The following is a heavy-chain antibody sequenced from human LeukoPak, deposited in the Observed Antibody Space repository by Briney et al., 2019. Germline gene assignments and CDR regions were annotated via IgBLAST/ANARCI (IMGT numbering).Heavy chain of an antibody. D-gene: IGHD1-26*01. CDR3: AKARSGPYYGSYFDY. Sequence: PGGSMKLSCAASEFTFDDYAMHWVRQAPGKGLKWVSLITGDGGSTHYADSLKGRFTISRDNSKNSPYLQMNSLTTEDTALYYCAKARSGPYYGSYFDYWGQGTLVTVSS. CDR2: ITGDGGST. CDR1: EFTFDDYA. J-gene: IGHJ4*02. V-gene: IGHV3-43*02.